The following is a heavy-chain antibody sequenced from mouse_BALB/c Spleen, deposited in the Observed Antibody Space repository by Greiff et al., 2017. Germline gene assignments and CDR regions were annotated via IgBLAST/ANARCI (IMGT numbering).Heavy chain of an antibody. CDR3: ARLWGITTATPAMDY. V-gene: IGHV1S137*01. CDR2: ISTYYGDA. CDR1: GYTFTDYA. J-gene: IGHJ4*01. Sequence: VQLQQSGAELVRPGVSVKISCKGSGYTFTDYAMHWVKQSHAKSLEWIGVISTYYGDASYNQKFKGKATMTVDKSSSTAYMELARLTSEDSAIYYCARLWGITTATPAMDYWGQGTSVTVSS. D-gene: IGHD1-2*01.